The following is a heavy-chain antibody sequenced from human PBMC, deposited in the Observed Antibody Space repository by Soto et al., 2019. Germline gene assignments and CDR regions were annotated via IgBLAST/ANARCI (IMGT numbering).Heavy chain of an antibody. Sequence: PGESLKISCKGSGYSFTSYWIGWVRQMPGKGLEWMGIIYPGDSDTRYSPSFQGQVTISADKPISTAYLQWSSLKASDTAMYYCARHGGVYGVVVPAAIAYYYYGMDVWGQGTTVTVSS. CDR1: GYSFTSYW. J-gene: IGHJ6*02. CDR2: IYPGDSDT. D-gene: IGHD2-2*01. CDR3: ARHGGVYGVVVPAAIAYYYYGMDV. V-gene: IGHV5-51*01.